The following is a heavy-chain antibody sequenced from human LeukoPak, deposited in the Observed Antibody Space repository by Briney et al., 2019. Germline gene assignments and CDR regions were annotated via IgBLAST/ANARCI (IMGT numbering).Heavy chain of an antibody. J-gene: IGHJ5*02. CDR1: GYTFTNHW. CDR2: IYPGDSDT. D-gene: IGHD3-22*01. V-gene: IGHV5-51*01. Sequence: GESLKISCQGSGYTFTNHWLGWVRQMPGKGLEWMGIIYPGDSDTRYSPSFQGQVIISADKSISTAYLQWTSLKSSDSAMYFCARLVVDKGWFDPWGQGTLVTVSS. CDR3: ARLVVDKGWFDP.